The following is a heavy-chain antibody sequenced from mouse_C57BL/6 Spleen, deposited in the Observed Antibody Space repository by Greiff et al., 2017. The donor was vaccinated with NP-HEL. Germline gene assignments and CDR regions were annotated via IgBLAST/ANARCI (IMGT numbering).Heavy chain of an antibody. Sequence: VHLVESGPELVKPGASVKISCKASGYSFTSYYIHWVKQRPGPGLEWIGWIYPGSGNTKYNEKFKGKATLTADTSSSTANMQLSSLTSEDSAVYYCARGGYYGSGAMDYWGQGTSVTVSS. CDR1: GYSFTSYY. CDR3: ARGGYYGSGAMDY. V-gene: IGHV1-66*01. CDR2: IYPGSGNT. J-gene: IGHJ4*01. D-gene: IGHD1-1*01.